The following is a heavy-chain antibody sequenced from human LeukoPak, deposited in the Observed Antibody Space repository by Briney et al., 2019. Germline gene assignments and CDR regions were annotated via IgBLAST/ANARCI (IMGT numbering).Heavy chain of an antibody. Sequence: GRSLRLSCAASGFTFSSYGMHWVRQAPGKGLEWVAVISYDGSNKYYADSVKGRFTISRDNSKNTLYLQMNSLRAEDTAVYYCAKDLHGGGYNSFFDYWGQGTLVTVSS. V-gene: IGHV3-30*18. D-gene: IGHD5-24*01. CDR2: ISYDGSNK. CDR3: AKDLHGGGYNSFFDY. J-gene: IGHJ4*02. CDR1: GFTFSSYG.